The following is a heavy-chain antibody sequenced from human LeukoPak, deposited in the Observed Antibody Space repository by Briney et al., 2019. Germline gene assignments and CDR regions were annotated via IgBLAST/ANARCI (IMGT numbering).Heavy chain of an antibody. D-gene: IGHD1-26*01. Sequence: GGSLRLSCAASGFTFSSYAMSWFRQGPGKGLEWVGAVSGSGVSTDYADSVKGRLTISRDNSKHTLYLHMHSPRPEDTAVYYCAKVRTRGRGSYLSPSPYFHYWGQGTLVTVSS. CDR3: AKVRTRGRGSYLSPSPYFHY. CDR1: GFTFSSYA. CDR2: VSGSGVST. J-gene: IGHJ4*02. V-gene: IGHV3-23*01.